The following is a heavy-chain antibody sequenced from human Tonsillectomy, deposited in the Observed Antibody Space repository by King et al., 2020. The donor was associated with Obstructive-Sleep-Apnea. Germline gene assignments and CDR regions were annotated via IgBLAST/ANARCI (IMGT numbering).Heavy chain of an antibody. CDR2: IRYDGINK. Sequence: HVQLVQSGGGVVQPGRSLRLSCAASGFSFSSYGMHWVRQAPGKGPDWVAFIRYDGINKYYADSVKGRFTISRDNSKNTLYLQMDSLRAEDTAVYYCAKDRTGMTLPDYWGQGTLVTVSS. V-gene: IGHV3-30*02. CDR3: AKDRTGMTLPDY. CDR1: GFSFSSYG. J-gene: IGHJ4*02. D-gene: IGHD1-1*01.